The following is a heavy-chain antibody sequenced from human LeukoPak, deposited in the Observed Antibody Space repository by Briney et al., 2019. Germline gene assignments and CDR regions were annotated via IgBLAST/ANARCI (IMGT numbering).Heavy chain of an antibody. J-gene: IGHJ6*03. Sequence: SETLSLTCSVSGDSISSGSYYWSWIRQPAGKGLEWIGRIYTTGSTNYNPSLKSRVTISVDTSENQFSLKLNSVTAADTAVYYCARLRDYYYNYMDVWGKGTTVTISS. CDR1: GDSISSGSYY. CDR2: IYTTGST. V-gene: IGHV4-61*02. CDR3: ARLRDYYYNYMDV.